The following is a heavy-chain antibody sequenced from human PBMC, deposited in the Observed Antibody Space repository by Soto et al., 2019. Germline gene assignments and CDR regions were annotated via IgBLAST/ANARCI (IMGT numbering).Heavy chain of an antibody. CDR3: ARERGYCSRSTCYSYALDV. D-gene: IGHD2-15*01. Sequence: ASVKVSCKASGYTFTDNYIHWVRQAPGQGLEWVGWINPNSDSTDYAQKFQGRVTMTRDTSISTAYMEVRRLRSDDTAVYYCARERGYCSRSTCYSYALDVWGQGTTGTVS. J-gene: IGHJ6*02. CDR2: INPNSDST. CDR1: GYTFTDNY. V-gene: IGHV1-2*02.